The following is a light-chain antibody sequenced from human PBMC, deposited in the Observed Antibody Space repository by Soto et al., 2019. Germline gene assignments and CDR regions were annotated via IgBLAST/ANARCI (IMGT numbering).Light chain of an antibody. Sequence: QSVLTQPRSVSGSPGQSVTISCTGSYCDVGTFYFVSWYQQYPGKGPKLIIYDVTERPSGVPDRFSGSKSGNTASLTISGLQAEDEADYYCCSYAGSYTYIFGSGTKVTVL. J-gene: IGLJ1*01. CDR2: DVT. V-gene: IGLV2-11*01. CDR1: YCDVGTFYF. CDR3: CSYAGSYTYI.